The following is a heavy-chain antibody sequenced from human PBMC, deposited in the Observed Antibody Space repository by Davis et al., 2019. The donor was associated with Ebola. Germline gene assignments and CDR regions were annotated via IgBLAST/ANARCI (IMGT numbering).Heavy chain of an antibody. V-gene: IGHV1-69*04. CDR1: GYTFTSYD. CDR2: ILPILSAA. Sequence: AASVKVSCKASGYTFTSYDINWVRQAPGQGLEWLGRILPILSAAHYAPMFQGRLMITADKLTSTAYMELTGLTSDDAAVYYCARDELGTFDLWGEGTLVTVSS. J-gene: IGHJ4*02. CDR3: ARDELGTFDL. D-gene: IGHD3-16*01.